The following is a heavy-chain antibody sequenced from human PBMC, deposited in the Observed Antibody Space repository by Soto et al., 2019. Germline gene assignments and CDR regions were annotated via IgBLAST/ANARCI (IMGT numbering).Heavy chain of an antibody. CDR3: ARERDGHNPNWFDL. CDR2: IYSGGST. J-gene: IGHJ5*02. Sequence: EVQVVETGGGLIQPGGSLRLSCAVSGFTVSSNYMSWVRQPPGKGPEWVSDIYSGGSTYYADSVKGRFTISRDNPKNTLYLQMNSRRAEDTAVYYCARERDGHNPNWFDLWGQGTLVTVSS. CDR1: GFTVSSNY. V-gene: IGHV3-53*05. D-gene: IGHD2-8*01.